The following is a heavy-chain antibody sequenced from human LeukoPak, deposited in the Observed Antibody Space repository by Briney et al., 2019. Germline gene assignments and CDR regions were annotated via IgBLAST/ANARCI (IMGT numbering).Heavy chain of an antibody. Sequence: SETLSLTCNVSGGSISDTSYYWGRIRQPPGKGLEWIGSIYHTGTTYYSPSLKSRVTISVHTSKNQFSLKLSSVTAADTAVYYCARQECNGGSCYSKAIWFDPWGQGTLVTVSS. CDR1: GGSISDTSYY. CDR2: IYHTGTT. D-gene: IGHD2-15*01. CDR3: ARQECNGGSCYSKAIWFDP. J-gene: IGHJ5*02. V-gene: IGHV4-39*01.